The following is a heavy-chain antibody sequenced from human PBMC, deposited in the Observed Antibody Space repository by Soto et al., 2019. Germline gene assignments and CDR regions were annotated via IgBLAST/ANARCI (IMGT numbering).Heavy chain of an antibody. V-gene: IGHV4-59*01. CDR1: GGSISSYY. D-gene: IGHD3-10*01. Sequence: SETLSLTCTVAGGSISSYYWSWIRQPPGKGLEWIGYIYYSGSTNYNPSLKSRVTISVDTSKNQFSLKLSSVTAADTAVYYCARVESGLLWFGELEYTCSAPWGQGTLVTVSS. J-gene: IGHJ5*02. CDR3: ARVESGLLWFGELEYTCSAP. CDR2: IYYSGST.